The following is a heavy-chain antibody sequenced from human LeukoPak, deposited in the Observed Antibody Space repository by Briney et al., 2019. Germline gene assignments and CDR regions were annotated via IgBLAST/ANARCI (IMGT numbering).Heavy chain of an antibody. CDR2: IYYSGST. Sequence: PSETLSLTCTVSGGSISSYYWSWIRQPPGKGLEWIGYIYYSGSTNYNPSLKSRVTISVDTSKNQFSLKLSSVTAADTAVYYCARGDMTTVTYNWFDPWGQGTLVTVSS. J-gene: IGHJ5*02. D-gene: IGHD4-17*01. V-gene: IGHV4-59*12. CDR1: GGSISSYY. CDR3: ARGDMTTVTYNWFDP.